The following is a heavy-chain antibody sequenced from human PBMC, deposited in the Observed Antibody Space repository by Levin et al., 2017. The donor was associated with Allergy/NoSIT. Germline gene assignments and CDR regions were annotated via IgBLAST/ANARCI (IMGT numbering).Heavy chain of an antibody. J-gene: IGHJ4*02. CDR3: ARGTSGPRLGY. V-gene: IGHV4-34*01. CDR2: IDHSGSA. CDR1: GGSFSGYF. D-gene: IGHD3-16*01. Sequence: SETLSLTCGVYGGSFSGYFWSWIRQPPGKGLEWIGEIDHSGSANYHPSLKSRVTMSVDTSKNQFSLKLSSVTAADTAVYYCARGTSGPRLGYWGLGTLVTVSS.